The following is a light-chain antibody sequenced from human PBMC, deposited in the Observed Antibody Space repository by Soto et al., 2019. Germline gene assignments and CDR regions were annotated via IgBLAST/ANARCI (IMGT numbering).Light chain of an antibody. CDR1: SSNIEAGYD. J-gene: IGLJ3*02. CDR2: GNT. Sequence: QSVLTQPPSVSGAPGQRVTISCTGSSSNIEAGYDVHWYQQLPGTAPKLLIYGNTNRPSGVPDRFSGSKSGTSASLAITGLQAEDEADYYCQSYDSSLDGFWVFVGGTQLTGL. V-gene: IGLV1-40*01. CDR3: QSYDSSLDGFWV.